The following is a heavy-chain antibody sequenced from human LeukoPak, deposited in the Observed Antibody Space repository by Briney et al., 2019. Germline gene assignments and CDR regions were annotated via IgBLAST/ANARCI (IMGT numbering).Heavy chain of an antibody. CDR2: IYYSGST. CDR1: GGSISNYY. D-gene: IGHD3-10*01. V-gene: IGHV4-59*08. Sequence: PSETLSLTCIVSGGSISNYYWTWIRQPPGKGLEWIGYIYYSGSTNYNPSLKSRVTISVDTSKNQFSLKLSSVTAADTAVYYCARHRDHYYYYYGMDVWGQGTTVTVSS. CDR3: ARHRDHYYYYYGMDV. J-gene: IGHJ6*02.